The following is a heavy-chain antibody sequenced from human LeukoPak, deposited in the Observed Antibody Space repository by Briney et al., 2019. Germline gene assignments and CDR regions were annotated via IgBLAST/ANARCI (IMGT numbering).Heavy chain of an antibody. CDR3: ARLTGDRRRFDY. CDR1: GGSFSGYY. Sequence: PSETLSLTCAVYGGSFSGYYWSWIRQPPGKGLEWIGEINHSGSTNYNPSLKSRVTISVDTSKNQFSLKLSSVTAADTAVYYCARLTGDRRRFDYWGQGTLVTVSS. J-gene: IGHJ4*02. CDR2: INHSGST. V-gene: IGHV4-34*01. D-gene: IGHD7-27*01.